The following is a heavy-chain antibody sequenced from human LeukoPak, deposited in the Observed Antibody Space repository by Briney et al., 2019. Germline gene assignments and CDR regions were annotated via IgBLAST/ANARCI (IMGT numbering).Heavy chain of an antibody. CDR1: GGSFSGYY. V-gene: IGHV4-34*01. Sequence: KASETLSLTCAVYGGSFSGYYWSWIRQPPGKGLEWIGEINHSGSTNYNPSLKSRVTISVDTSKNQFSLKLSSVTAADTAVYCCARGVFDYWGQGTLVTVSS. CDR2: INHSGST. CDR3: ARGVFDY. J-gene: IGHJ4*02.